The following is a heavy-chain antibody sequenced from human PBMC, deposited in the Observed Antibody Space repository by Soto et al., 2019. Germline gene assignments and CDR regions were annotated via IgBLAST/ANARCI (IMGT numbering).Heavy chain of an antibody. CDR1: GGSISSGGYY. D-gene: IGHD3-22*01. V-gene: IGHV4-31*03. CDR2: IYYSGST. CDR3: ARDRGPPDYYDSSGLDY. Sequence: PSETLSLTCTVSGGSISSGGYYWSWIRQHPGKGLEWIGYIYYSGSTYYNPSLKSRVTISVDTSKNQFSLKLSSVTAADTAVYYCARDRGPPDYYDSSGLDYWGQGTLVTVSS. J-gene: IGHJ4*02.